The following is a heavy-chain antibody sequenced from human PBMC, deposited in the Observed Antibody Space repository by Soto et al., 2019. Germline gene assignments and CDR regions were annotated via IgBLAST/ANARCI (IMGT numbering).Heavy chain of an antibody. CDR2: IYYSGST. CDR1: GGSISSSSYY. J-gene: IGHJ6*02. V-gene: IGHV4-39*01. Sequence: SETLSLTCTVSGGSISSSSYYWGWIRQPPGKGLEWIGSIYYSGSTYYNPSLKSRVTISVDTSKNQFSLKLSSVTAADTAVYYCARGAVDIVATIRRGELVYGMDVWGQGTTVTVSS. D-gene: IGHD5-12*01. CDR3: ARGAVDIVATIRRGELVYGMDV.